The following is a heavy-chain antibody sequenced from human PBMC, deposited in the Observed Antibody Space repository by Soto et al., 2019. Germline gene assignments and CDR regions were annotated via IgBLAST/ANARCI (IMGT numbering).Heavy chain of an antibody. J-gene: IGHJ5*02. V-gene: IGHV1-69*13. CDR3: ATAGPIAVAAWFDT. D-gene: IGHD6-19*01. CDR1: GGTFSSYA. CDR2: IIPIFGTA. Sequence: GASVKVSCKASGGTFSSYAISWVRQAPGQGLEWMGGIIPIFGTANYAQKFQGRVTITADESTSTAYMELSSLRSEDTAVHYCATAGPIAVAAWFDTWGQGTLVTVSS.